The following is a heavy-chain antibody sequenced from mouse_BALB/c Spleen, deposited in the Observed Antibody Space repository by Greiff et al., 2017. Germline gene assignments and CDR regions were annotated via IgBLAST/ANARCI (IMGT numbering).Heavy chain of an antibody. CDR3: AREGDRYDEDWAMDY. J-gene: IGHJ4*01. D-gene: IGHD2-14*01. V-gene: IGHV1S81*02. CDR2: INPSNGRT. Sequence: QVQLKQPGAELVKPGASVKLSCKASGYTFTSYWMHWVKQRPGQGLEWIGEINPSNGRTNYNEKFKSKATLTVDKSSSTAYMQLSSLTSEDSAVYYCAREGDRYDEDWAMDYWGKGTSVTVSS. CDR1: GYTFTSYW.